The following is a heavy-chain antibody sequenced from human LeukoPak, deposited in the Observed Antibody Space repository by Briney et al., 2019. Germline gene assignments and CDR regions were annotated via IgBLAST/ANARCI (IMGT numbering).Heavy chain of an antibody. CDR1: GFTFSSYE. Sequence: GGSLRLSCAASGFTFSSYEMNWVRQAPGKGLEWVSYISSSGSTIYYADSVKGRFTISRDNAKNSLYLQMNSLRAEDTAVYYCARVEKNRYYYYGMDVWGQGTTVSVSS. V-gene: IGHV3-48*03. CDR2: ISSSGSTI. J-gene: IGHJ6*02. CDR3: ARVEKNRYYYYGMDV.